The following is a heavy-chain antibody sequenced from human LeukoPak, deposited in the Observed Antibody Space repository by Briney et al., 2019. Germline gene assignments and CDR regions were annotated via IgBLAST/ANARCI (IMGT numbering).Heavy chain of an antibody. V-gene: IGHV3-21*01. CDR3: ARDQRYFDWLLEGPNWFDP. Sequence: GGSLRLSCAASGFTFSSYSMNWVRQAPGKGLEWVSSISSSSSYIYYADSVKGRFTISRDNAKNSLYLQMNSLRAEDTAVYYCARDQRYFDWLLEGPNWFDPWGQGTLVTVSS. CDR1: GFTFSSYS. J-gene: IGHJ5*02. D-gene: IGHD3-9*01. CDR2: ISSSSSYI.